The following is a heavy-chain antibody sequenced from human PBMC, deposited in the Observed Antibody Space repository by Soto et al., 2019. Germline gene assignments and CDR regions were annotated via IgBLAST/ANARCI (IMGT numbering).Heavy chain of an antibody. CDR3: AGQRTSVVTQAYFDV. Sequence: KTSETLSLTCAVYGGSFSGYYWSWIRQPPGKGLEWIGEINHSGSTNYNPSLKSRVAMSIDPSKDQFSLKLKSVAAADTALYFCAGQRTSVVTQAYFDVWGPGSLVTVSS. D-gene: IGHD2-21*02. CDR1: GGSFSGYY. V-gene: IGHV4-34*01. J-gene: IGHJ4*02. CDR2: INHSGST.